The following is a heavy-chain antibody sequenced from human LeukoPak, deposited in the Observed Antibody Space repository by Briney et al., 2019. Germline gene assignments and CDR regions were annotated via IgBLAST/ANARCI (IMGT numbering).Heavy chain of an antibody. J-gene: IGHJ3*02. CDR1: GYSFTGSY. V-gene: IGHV1-46*01. D-gene: IGHD1-26*01. Sequence: ASVKVSCKTSGYSFTGSYIHGVRQAPGQGLEWMGIINPTGGSTTYAQKFQGRLTMASDTSTSTVYMELSSLRSEDTAMYYFARSSAYYNEAGIWGQGTMVTVSS. CDR2: INPTGGST. CDR3: ARSSAYYNEAGI.